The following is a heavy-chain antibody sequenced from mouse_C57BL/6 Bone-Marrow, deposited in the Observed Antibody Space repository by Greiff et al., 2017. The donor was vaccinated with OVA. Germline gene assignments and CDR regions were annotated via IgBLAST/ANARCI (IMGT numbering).Heavy chain of an antibody. Sequence: QVQLQQSGPGLVAPSQSLSITCTVSGFSLTSYAISWVRQPPGKGLEWLGVIWPGGGTNYNSALTSRLSISKDNSKSQVFLKMDSLQTDDTARYYCARSYYYGSSPDVWGTGTTVTGSS. V-gene: IGHV2-9-1*01. CDR2: IWPGGGT. D-gene: IGHD1-1*01. CDR1: GFSLTSYA. J-gene: IGHJ1*03. CDR3: ARSYYYGSSPDV.